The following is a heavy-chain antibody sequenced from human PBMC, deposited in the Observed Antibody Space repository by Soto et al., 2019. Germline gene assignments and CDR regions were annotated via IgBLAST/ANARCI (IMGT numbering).Heavy chain of an antibody. Sequence: QVQLVQSGAEVKKPGSSVKVSCKASGGTFSSYAISWVRQAPGQGLEWMGGIIPIFGTANYAQKFQGRVTITADESTSAAYRKLSSSRSEGTSVYYCAIDRAPRDWTPGDGDGWFDPWGQGTLVTVSS. CDR2: IIPIFGTA. CDR3: AIDRAPRDWTPGDGDGWFDP. CDR1: GGTFSSYA. D-gene: IGHD2-21*02. V-gene: IGHV1-69*01. J-gene: IGHJ5*02.